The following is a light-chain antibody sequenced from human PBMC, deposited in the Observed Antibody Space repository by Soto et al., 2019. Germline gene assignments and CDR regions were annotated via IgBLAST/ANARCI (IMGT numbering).Light chain of an antibody. CDR3: QQYHHMTRT. J-gene: IGKJ4*02. CDR2: SAS. V-gene: IGKV3-15*01. CDR1: QSVSSN. Sequence: EIVMTQSPASLSVSPGERATLSCRASQSVSSNLVWYQQKPGQATRLLIYSASTRATGIPARFSRSGSGTEFTLTISSRQSEDVAVYYCQQYHHMTRTFGGGTKVEIK.